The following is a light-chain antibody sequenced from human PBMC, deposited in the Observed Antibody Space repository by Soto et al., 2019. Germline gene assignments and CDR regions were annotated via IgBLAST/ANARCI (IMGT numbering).Light chain of an antibody. CDR2: DVS. J-gene: IGLJ1*01. CDR1: SSDVGGYNY. V-gene: IGLV2-14*01. CDR3: SSNTSSSTPHYV. Sequence: QSVLTQPASVSGSPGQSITISCTGTSSDVGGYNYVSWYQQHPGKAPKLMIYDVSNRPSGVSNRFSGSKSGNTASLTISGLQAEDEADYYCSSNTSSSTPHYVFGTGTKVTVL.